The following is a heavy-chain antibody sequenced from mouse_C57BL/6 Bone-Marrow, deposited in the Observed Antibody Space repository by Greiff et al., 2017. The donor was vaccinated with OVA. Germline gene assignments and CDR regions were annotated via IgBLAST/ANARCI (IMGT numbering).Heavy chain of an antibody. CDR2: IHPNSGST. Sequence: VQLQQPGAELVKPGASVKLSCKASGYTFTSYWMHWVKQRPGQGLEWIGMIHPNSGSTNYNEKFKSKATLTVDKSSSTAYMQLSSLTSEDAAVYYCASIYYYGSSYPAWFAYWGQGTLVTVSA. J-gene: IGHJ3*01. CDR3: ASIYYYGSSYPAWFAY. CDR1: GYTFTSYW. V-gene: IGHV1-64*01. D-gene: IGHD1-1*01.